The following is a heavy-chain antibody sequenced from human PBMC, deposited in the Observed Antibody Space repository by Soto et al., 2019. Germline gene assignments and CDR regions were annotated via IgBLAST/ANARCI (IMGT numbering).Heavy chain of an antibody. CDR3: ARRPGDTEYYFDY. V-gene: IGHV4-39*01. Sequence: SETLSLTCTVSGGSISSSSYYWGWVRQPPGKGLEWIGSIYYSGSTYYNPSLKSRVTISVDTSKNQFSLKLSSVTAADTAVYYCARRPGDTEYYFDYWGQGPLVTVSS. CDR1: GGSISSSSYY. D-gene: IGHD3-16*01. CDR2: IYYSGST. J-gene: IGHJ4*02.